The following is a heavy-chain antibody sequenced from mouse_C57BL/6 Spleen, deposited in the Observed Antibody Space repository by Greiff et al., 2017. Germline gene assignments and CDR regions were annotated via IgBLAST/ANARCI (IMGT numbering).Heavy chain of an antibody. CDR3: ASKVLYGSSYGYFDV. J-gene: IGHJ1*03. CDR1: GYAFSSYW. D-gene: IGHD1-1*01. Sequence: QVQLKQPGAELVKPGASVKISCKASGYAFSSYWMNWVKQRPGKGLEWIGQIYPGDGDTNYNGKFKGKATLTADKSSSPAYMQLSSLTSEDSAVYFCASKVLYGSSYGYFDVWGTGTTVTVSS. V-gene: IGHV1-80*01. CDR2: IYPGDGDT.